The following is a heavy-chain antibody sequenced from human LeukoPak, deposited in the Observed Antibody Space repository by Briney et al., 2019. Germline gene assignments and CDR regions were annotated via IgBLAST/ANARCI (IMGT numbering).Heavy chain of an antibody. V-gene: IGHV3-23*01. J-gene: IGHJ5*02. CDR1: GFTFSSYA. D-gene: IGHD3-3*01. CDR3: AKDQLRFLEWLSYTLSNWFDP. Sequence: GGSLRLSCAASGFTFSSYAMSWVRQAPGKGLEWVSAISGSGGSTYYADSVKGRFTISRDNSKNTLYLQMNSLRAEDTAVYYCAKDQLRFLEWLSYTLSNWFDPWGQGTLVTDSS. CDR2: ISGSGGST.